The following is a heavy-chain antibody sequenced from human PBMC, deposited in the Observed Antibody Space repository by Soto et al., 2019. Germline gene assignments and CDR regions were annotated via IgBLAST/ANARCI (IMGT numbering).Heavy chain of an antibody. CDR2: FSSSGSTI. J-gene: IGHJ4*02. Sequence: PGGSLRLSCAASGFTFSDYYMSWIRQAPGKGLEWVSYFSSSGSTIYYADSVKGRFTISRDNAKNSLYLQMNSLRAEDTAVYYCARVTVTSPWYYYDSSGLPFDYWGQGTLVTVSS. V-gene: IGHV3-11*01. CDR1: GFTFSDYY. CDR3: ARVTVTSPWYYYDSSGLPFDY. D-gene: IGHD3-22*01.